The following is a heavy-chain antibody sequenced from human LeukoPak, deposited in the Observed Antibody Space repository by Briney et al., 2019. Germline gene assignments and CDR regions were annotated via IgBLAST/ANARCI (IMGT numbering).Heavy chain of an antibody. CDR3: VRLRRNSDTSGFYYYYDF. CDR1: GYTFSSYS. J-gene: IGHJ4*02. D-gene: IGHD3-22*01. V-gene: IGHV3-21*01. Sequence: PGGSLRLSCAASGYTFSSYSINWVRQAPGMGLEWVSSISVRSNYIYYADSVRGRFRISRDDARDSLYLQMNSLRAEDTAVYYCVRLRRNSDTSGFYYYYDFWGQGTLVTVSS. CDR2: ISVRSNYI.